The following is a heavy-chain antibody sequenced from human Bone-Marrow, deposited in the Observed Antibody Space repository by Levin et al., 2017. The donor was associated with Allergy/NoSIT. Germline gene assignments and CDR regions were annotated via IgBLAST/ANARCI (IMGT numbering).Heavy chain of an antibody. CDR1: GFAFSSNW. Sequence: GESLKISCAASGFAFSSNWMHWVRQVPGKGLVWVSRINSDGSSTVYADSVQGRFTISRDNAKSTLYLHMNSLRADDTAVYYCARDHHYGDWGQGTLVTVSS. V-gene: IGHV3-74*01. J-gene: IGHJ4*02. CDR3: ARDHHYGD. D-gene: IGHD4-17*01. CDR2: INSDGSST.